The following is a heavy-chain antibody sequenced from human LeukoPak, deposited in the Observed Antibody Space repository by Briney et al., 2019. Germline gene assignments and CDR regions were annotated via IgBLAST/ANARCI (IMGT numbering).Heavy chain of an antibody. V-gene: IGHV4-30-2*01. CDR3: ARAENLDCSSTSCYRNNAFDI. CDR2: IYHSGST. Sequence: PSETLSLTCAVSGGSISSGGYSWIWIRQPPGKGLEWIGYIYHSGSTYYNPSLKSRVTISVDRSKNQFSLKLSSVTAADTAVYYCARAENLDCSSTSCYRNNAFDIWGQGTMVTVSS. D-gene: IGHD2-2*01. J-gene: IGHJ3*02. CDR1: GGSISSGGYS.